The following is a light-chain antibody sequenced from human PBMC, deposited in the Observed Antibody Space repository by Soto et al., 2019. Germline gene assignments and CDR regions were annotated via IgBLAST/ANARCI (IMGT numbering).Light chain of an antibody. J-gene: IGKJ3*01. CDR1: QSISTY. CDR3: QQSYSTPFT. V-gene: IGKV1-39*01. Sequence: IQMTQSPSSLSASVGDRVTITCRASQSISTYLNWYQQKPGQAPTLLIYAASSLQSGVPSRFSGSGSETDFTLTISSLQPEDFAAYYCQQSYSTPFTFGPGTKVDIK. CDR2: AAS.